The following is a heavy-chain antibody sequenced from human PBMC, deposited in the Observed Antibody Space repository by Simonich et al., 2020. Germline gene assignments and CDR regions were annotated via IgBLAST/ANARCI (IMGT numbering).Heavy chain of an antibody. J-gene: IGHJ4*02. V-gene: IGHV1-8*03. Sequence: QVQLVQSGAEVKKPGASVKVSCKASGYTFTRYDINWVRKATGQGMEWMGWMNPNSGNTGYEEKFQGRVTITRNTSISTAYMELSSLRSEDTAVYYCARGRGGMSRGYVDYWGQGTLVTVSS. CDR2: MNPNSGNT. CDR3: ARGRGGMSRGYVDY. D-gene: IGHD2-15*01. CDR1: GYTFTRYD.